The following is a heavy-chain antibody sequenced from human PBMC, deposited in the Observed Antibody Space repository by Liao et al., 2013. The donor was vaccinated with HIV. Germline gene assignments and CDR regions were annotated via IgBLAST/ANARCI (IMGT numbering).Heavy chain of an antibody. CDR3: ARVSGSYPLAHFDN. Sequence: QLQLQESGPGLVKPSETLSLTCTVSGGSIINTAYYWGWVRQSPGKGLEWIGSVYYSGNTYYSPSLKSRLTISRDTSKNQFSLKLSSVTAADTAVYYCARVSGSYPLAHFDNWGQGTLGHRL. CDR1: GGSIINTAYY. D-gene: IGHD1-26*01. J-gene: IGHJ4*02. CDR2: VYYSGNT. V-gene: IGHV4-39*07.